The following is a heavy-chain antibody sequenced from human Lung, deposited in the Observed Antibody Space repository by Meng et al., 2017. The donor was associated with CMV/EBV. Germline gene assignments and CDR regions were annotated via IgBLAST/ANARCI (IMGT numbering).Heavy chain of an antibody. CDR1: GGSVSSGSYY. J-gene: IGHJ1*01. CDR2: IYYSGST. V-gene: IGHV4-61*01. D-gene: IGHD3-3*01. Sequence: CIVSGGSVSSGSYYWSWIRQPPGKGLEWIGYIYYSGSTNYNPTIKSRVTISVDTSKNQFSLKPSSVTAADTAVYYCTGGSRFLELPQNWGQGKXVTVSS. CDR3: TGGSRFLELPQN.